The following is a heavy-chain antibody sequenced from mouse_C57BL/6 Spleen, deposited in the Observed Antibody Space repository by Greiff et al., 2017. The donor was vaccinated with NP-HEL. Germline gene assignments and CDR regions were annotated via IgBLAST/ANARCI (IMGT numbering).Heavy chain of an antibody. Sequence: EVKLQQSGPVLVKPGASVKMSCKASGYTFTDYYMNWVKQSHGKSLEWIGVINPYNGGTSYNQKFKGKATLTVDKSSSTAYMELNSLTSEDSAVYYCAITTVVARYFDYWGQGTTLTVSS. J-gene: IGHJ2*01. D-gene: IGHD1-1*01. CDR3: AITTVVARYFDY. V-gene: IGHV1-19*01. CDR2: INPYNGGT. CDR1: GYTFTDYY.